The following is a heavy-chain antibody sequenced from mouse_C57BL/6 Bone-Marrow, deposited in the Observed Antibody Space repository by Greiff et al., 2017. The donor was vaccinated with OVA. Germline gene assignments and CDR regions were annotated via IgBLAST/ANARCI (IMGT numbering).Heavy chain of an antibody. J-gene: IGHJ3*01. D-gene: IGHD2-3*01. V-gene: IGHV1-81*01. CDR2: IYPRSGNT. CDR1: GYTFTSYG. CDR3: AIYDGYPWFAY. Sequence: VQLQQSGAELARPGASVKLSCKASGYTFTSYGISWVKQRTRQGLEWIGEIYPRSGNTYYNEKFKGKATLTADKSSSTAYMELRSLTSEDSAVYFCAIYDGYPWFAYWGQGTLVTVSA.